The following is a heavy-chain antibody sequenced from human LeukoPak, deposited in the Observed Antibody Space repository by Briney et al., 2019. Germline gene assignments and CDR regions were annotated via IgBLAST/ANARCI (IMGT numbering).Heavy chain of an antibody. Sequence: PSETLSLTCTVSGGSISSYYWSWIRQPAGKGLEWIGRIYTSGSTNYNPSLKSRVTMSVDTSKNQFSLKLSSVTVADTAVYYCARMGITMVRGERSWFDPWGQGTLVTVSS. CDR3: ARMGITMVRGERSWFDP. D-gene: IGHD3-10*01. CDR2: IYTSGST. J-gene: IGHJ5*02. CDR1: GGSISSYY. V-gene: IGHV4-4*07.